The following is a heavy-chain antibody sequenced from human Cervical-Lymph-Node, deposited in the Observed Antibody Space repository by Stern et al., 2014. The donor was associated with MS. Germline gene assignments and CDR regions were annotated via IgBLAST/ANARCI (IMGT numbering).Heavy chain of an antibody. D-gene: IGHD3-3*01. CDR1: GGSISNNNW. CDR2: IYHSGST. V-gene: IGHV4-4*02. J-gene: IGHJ6*02. Sequence: QVQLQESGPGLVKPSGTLSLTCAVSGGSISNNNWWSWVRQPPGKGLEWXGEIYHSGSTNYNPSLKSRVTISVDKSKNQFSLKLSSVTAADTAVYYCARDPRYDFWSESYFYGLDVWGQGTTVTVSS. CDR3: ARDPRYDFWSESYFYGLDV.